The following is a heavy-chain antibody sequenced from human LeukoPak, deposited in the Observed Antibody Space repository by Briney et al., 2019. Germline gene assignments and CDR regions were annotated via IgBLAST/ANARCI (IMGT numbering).Heavy chain of an antibody. CDR1: GFTFSSYW. J-gene: IGHJ3*02. V-gene: IGHV3-7*01. CDR3: ASSAGVRYYDSSGYFLGGAFDI. Sequence: GGSLRLSCAASGFTFSSYWMSWVRQAPGKGLEWVANIKQDGSEKYYVDSVKGRFTISRDNAKNSLYLQMNSLRAEDTAVYYCASSAGVRYYDSSGYFLGGAFDIWGQGTMVTVSS. D-gene: IGHD3-22*01. CDR2: IKQDGSEK.